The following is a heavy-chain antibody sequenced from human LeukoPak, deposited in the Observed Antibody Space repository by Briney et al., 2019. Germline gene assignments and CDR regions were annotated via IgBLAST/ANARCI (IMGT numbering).Heavy chain of an antibody. J-gene: IGHJ3*02. CDR2: INPSGGST. Sequence: ASVKVSFKASGYTFTSYYMHWVRQAPGQGLEWMGIINPSGGSTSYAQKFQGRVTMTRDTSTSTVYMELSSLRSEDTAVYYCARSQNGDYADTDAFDIWGQGTMVTVSS. D-gene: IGHD4-17*01. CDR1: GYTFTSYY. CDR3: ARSQNGDYADTDAFDI. V-gene: IGHV1-46*01.